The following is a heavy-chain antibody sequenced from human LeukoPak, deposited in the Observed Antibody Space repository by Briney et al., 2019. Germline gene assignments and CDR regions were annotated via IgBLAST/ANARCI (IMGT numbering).Heavy chain of an antibody. J-gene: IGHJ4*02. D-gene: IGHD3-22*01. CDR3: ARHSYDSSGYFGY. Sequence: SETLSLTCTVSGGSIGSSSYYWGWIRQPPGKGLEWIGSIYYSGSTYYNPSLKSRVTISVDTSKNQFSLKLSSVTAADTAVYYCARHSYDSSGYFGYWGQGTLVTVSS. CDR1: GGSIGSSSYY. V-gene: IGHV4-39*01. CDR2: IYYSGST.